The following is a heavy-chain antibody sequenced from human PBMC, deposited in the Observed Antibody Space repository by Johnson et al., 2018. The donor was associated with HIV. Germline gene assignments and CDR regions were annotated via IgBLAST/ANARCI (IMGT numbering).Heavy chain of an antibody. J-gene: IGHJ3*02. CDR3: AKDIRSGSGYYNDAFDI. V-gene: IGHV3-20*04. CDR2: INWNSGTL. Sequence: VQLVESGGGVVRPGGSLRLSCAASGFIFDDHGMTWVRQAPGKGLEWVSGINWNSGTLGYVASMKGRFTISRDNAKNSLYLQMNSLRAEDTALYYCAKDIRSGSGYYNDAFDIWGQGTMVTVSS. D-gene: IGHD3-3*01. CDR1: GFIFDDHG.